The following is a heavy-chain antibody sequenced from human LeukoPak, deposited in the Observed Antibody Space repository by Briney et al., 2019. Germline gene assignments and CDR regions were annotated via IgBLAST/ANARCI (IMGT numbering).Heavy chain of an antibody. CDR1: GFTFSSHE. CDR3: VRDPGITGTSF. D-gene: IGHD1-20*01. CDR2: ISGSGATI. V-gene: IGHV3-48*03. Sequence: GGSLRLSCAVSGFTFSSHEMNWVRQAPGKGLEWVSYISGSGATIYYTDSVKGRFTISRDNAKNSLYLQMTSLRAEDTAVYYCVRDPGITGTSFWGQGTLVTVSS. J-gene: IGHJ4*02.